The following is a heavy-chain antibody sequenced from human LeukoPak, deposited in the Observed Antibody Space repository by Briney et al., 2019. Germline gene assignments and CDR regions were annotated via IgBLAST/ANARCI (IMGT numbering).Heavy chain of an antibody. V-gene: IGHV4-30-4*08. Sequence: PSQTLSLTCTVSGGSISSGDYYWSWIRQPPGKGLEWLGYIYSGSTYYNPSLKSRVTISVDTSKNQFSVKLSSVTAADTAVYYCARSRITIFGVVPYYFEYWGQGTLVTVSS. CDR2: IYSGST. CDR1: GGSISSGDYY. D-gene: IGHD3-3*01. CDR3: ARSRITIFGVVPYYFEY. J-gene: IGHJ4*02.